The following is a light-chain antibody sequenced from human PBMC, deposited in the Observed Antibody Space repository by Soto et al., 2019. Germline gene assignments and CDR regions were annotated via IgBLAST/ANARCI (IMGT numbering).Light chain of an antibody. CDR1: SSDVGGYNF. Sequence: QSALTQPRSVSGSPGQSVTISCTGTSSDVGGYNFVSWYRQHPGKAPKLMIYDVTKRPSGVPDRFSGSKSANTASLTISGLQAEDEADYYCCSYAGSYTSLYVFGTGTKLTV. J-gene: IGLJ1*01. V-gene: IGLV2-11*01. CDR3: CSYAGSYTSLYV. CDR2: DVT.